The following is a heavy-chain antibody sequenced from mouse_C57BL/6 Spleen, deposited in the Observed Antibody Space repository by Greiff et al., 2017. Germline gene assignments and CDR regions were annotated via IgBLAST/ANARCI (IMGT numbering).Heavy chain of an antibody. D-gene: IGHD3-2*02. CDR3: ARGTGAQATGFAY. V-gene: IGHV1-82*01. Sequence: QVQLQQSGPELVKPGASVKISCKASGYAFSSSWMNWVKQRPGKGLEWIGRIYPGDGDTNYNGKFKGKATLTADKSSSTAYMQLSSLTSEDSAVYFCARGTGAQATGFAYWGQGTLVTVSA. CDR1: GYAFSSSW. CDR2: IYPGDGDT. J-gene: IGHJ3*01.